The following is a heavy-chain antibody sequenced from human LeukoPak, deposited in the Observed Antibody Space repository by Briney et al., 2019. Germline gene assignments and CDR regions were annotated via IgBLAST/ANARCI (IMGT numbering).Heavy chain of an antibody. CDR1: GFTFSSYA. V-gene: IGHV3-23*01. CDR3: AKDATASPYFHWFDN. J-gene: IGHJ4*02. D-gene: IGHD3-9*01. CDR2: ISSGDRT. Sequence: PGGSLRLSCAASGFTFSSYAMNWVRQAPGKGLKWVAGISSGDRTFHAESVKGRFTISRDKSKDTLYLQMNSLRAKDTAVYYCAKDATASPYFHWFDNWGQGTQVIVSS.